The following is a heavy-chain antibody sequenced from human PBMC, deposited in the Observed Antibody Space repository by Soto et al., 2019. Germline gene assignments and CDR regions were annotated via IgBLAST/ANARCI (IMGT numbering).Heavy chain of an antibody. CDR1: GFTFSSYD. J-gene: IGHJ6*02. D-gene: IGHD3-10*01. CDR2: IGTAGDT. V-gene: IGHV3-13*04. Sequence: PGGSLRLSCASSGFTFSSYDMHWVRQATGKGLEWVSAIGTAGDTYYPGSVKGRFTISRENAKNSLYLQMNSLRAGDTAVYSCARAWYYYGSGSYYRGMDVWGQGTTVTVSS. CDR3: ARAWYYYGSGSYYRGMDV.